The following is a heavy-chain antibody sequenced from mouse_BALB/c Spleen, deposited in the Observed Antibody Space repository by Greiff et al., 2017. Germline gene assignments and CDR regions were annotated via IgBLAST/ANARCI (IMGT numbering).Heavy chain of an antibody. J-gene: IGHJ3*01. CDR3: ARKGDYDATWFAY. CDR1: GYSITSDYA. D-gene: IGHD2-4*01. V-gene: IGHV3-2*02. CDR2: ISYSGST. Sequence: EVQLQESGPGLVKPSQSLSLTCTVTGYSITSDYAWNWIRQFPGNKLEWMGYISYSGSTSYNPSLKSRISITRDTSKNQFFLQLNSVTTEDTATYYCARKGDYDATWFAYWGQGTLVTVSA.